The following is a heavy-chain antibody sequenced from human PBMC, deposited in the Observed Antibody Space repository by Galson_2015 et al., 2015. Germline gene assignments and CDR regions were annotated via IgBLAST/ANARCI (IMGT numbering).Heavy chain of an antibody. Sequence: SLRLSCAASGFTFSSYWMHWVRQAPGKGLVWVSRINKDGSSAGYVDPVKGRFTISRDNAKNTLYLQMNSLRAEDTAVYYCARGAHYGMDVWGQGTTVTVSS. V-gene: IGHV3-74*01. CDR1: GFTFSSYW. J-gene: IGHJ6*02. CDR3: ARGAHYGMDV. CDR2: INKDGSSA.